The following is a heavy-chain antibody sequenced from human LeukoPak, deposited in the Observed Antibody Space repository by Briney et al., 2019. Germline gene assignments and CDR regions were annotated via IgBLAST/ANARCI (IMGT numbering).Heavy chain of an antibody. V-gene: IGHV3-74*01. Sequence: GGSLGLSCAASGFTFSSYWMHWVRQAPGKGLVWVSRINSDGSSTSYADSVKGRFTISRDNAKNTLYLQMNSLRAEDTAVYYCARAEGRNAGRLGHDYWGQGTLVTVSS. CDR2: INSDGSST. J-gene: IGHJ4*02. CDR1: GFTFSSYW. D-gene: IGHD3-10*01. CDR3: ARAEGRNAGRLGHDY.